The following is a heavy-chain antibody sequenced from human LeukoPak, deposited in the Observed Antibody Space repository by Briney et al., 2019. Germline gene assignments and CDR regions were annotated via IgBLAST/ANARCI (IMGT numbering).Heavy chain of an antibody. CDR2: INSDGSTT. D-gene: IGHD6-13*01. CDR1: GFTFNTYW. V-gene: IGHV3-74*01. Sequence: GGSLRLSCAASGFTFNTYWIHWVRQAPGKGLVWVSHINSDGSTTNYADSVKGRFTVSRDNAKNTLYLQMNSLRAEDTAVYYCAKAASGYYMDVWGKGTTVTVSS. CDR3: AKAASGYYMDV. J-gene: IGHJ6*03.